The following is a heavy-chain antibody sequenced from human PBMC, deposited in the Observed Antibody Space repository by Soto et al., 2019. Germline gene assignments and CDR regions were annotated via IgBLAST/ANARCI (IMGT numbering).Heavy chain of an antibody. CDR1: GYTFSSYG. V-gene: IGHV1-18*01. CDR2: ISAYNGNT. Sequence: QVQLVQSGAEVKKPGASVKVSCKASGYTFSSYGITWVRQAPGQGLEWMGWISAYNGNTKYAQKIQGRVTMTTDTSTSTAYMELGSVRSGDTSVYDCARDSPPVDYWGQGTLVTVSS. CDR3: ARDSPPVDY. J-gene: IGHJ4*02.